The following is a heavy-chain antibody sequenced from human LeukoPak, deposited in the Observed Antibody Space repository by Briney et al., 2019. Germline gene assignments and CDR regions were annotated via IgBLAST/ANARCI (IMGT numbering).Heavy chain of an antibody. CDR1: GFTFSTSA. CDR2: ISYDGRNK. J-gene: IGHJ6*04. V-gene: IGHV3-30*04. CDR3: ARDGGMTTVTTAYYYGMDV. D-gene: IGHD4-17*01. Sequence: PGGALRLYCAASGFTFSTSAMHWVRQAPGKGLEWVAVISYDGRNKDYADSVKGRFTICRDNSKNTLYLQMNSLRAEDTAAYYCARDGGMTTVTTAYYYGMDVWGKGTTVTVSS.